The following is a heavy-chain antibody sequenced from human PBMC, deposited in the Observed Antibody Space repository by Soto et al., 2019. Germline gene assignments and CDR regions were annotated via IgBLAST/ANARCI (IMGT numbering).Heavy chain of an antibody. Sequence: QVQRVQSGAEVKKPGASVNVSGKASGYTFTVYYMHWVRQAPGQGLEWMGWINPKSGGTMYPQKFQGRVTMTWDTSISTAYMALTRLRSDDTAVYYCARDLAKGGGSAGFDYWGQGTLVTVSS. CDR3: ARDLAKGGGSAGFDY. J-gene: IGHJ4*02. D-gene: IGHD1-26*01. CDR1: GYTFTVYY. V-gene: IGHV1-2*02. CDR2: INPKSGGT.